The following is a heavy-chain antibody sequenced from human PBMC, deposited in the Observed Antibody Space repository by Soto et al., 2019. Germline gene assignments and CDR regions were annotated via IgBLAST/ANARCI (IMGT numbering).Heavy chain of an antibody. Sequence: GERLKVSWSGSGYRSTSYWIGWVRQMPGKGLEWMGIIYPGDSDTRYSPSFQGQVTISADKSISTAYLQWSSLKASDTAMYYCARHAGRATVTGFDYWGQGTLVTVSS. V-gene: IGHV5-51*01. CDR3: ARHAGRATVTGFDY. J-gene: IGHJ4*02. CDR2: IYPGDSDT. CDR1: GYRSTSYW. D-gene: IGHD4-4*01.